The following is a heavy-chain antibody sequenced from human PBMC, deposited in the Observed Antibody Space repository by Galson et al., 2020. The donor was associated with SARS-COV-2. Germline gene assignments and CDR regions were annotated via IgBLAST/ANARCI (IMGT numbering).Heavy chain of an antibody. CDR1: GFTFSSYG. CDR3: AKVKYSSSSDYYYYYGMDV. Sequence: TGGSLRLSCAASGFTFSSYGMHWVRQAPGKGLEWVAVITYDGSNKYYADSVKGRFTISRDNSKNTLYLQMNSLRAEDTAVYYCAKVKYSSSSDYYYYYGMDVWGQGTTVTVSS. V-gene: IGHV3-30*18. D-gene: IGHD6-6*01. J-gene: IGHJ6*02. CDR2: ITYDGSNK.